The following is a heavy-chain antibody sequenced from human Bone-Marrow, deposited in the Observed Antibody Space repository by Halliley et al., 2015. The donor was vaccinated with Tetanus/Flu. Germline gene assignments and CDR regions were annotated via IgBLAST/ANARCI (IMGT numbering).Heavy chain of an antibody. V-gene: IGHV3-7*01. CDR2: IKQDGREK. J-gene: IGHJ4*02. CDR1: GFIFSDYW. Sequence: SLRLSCAASGFIFSDYWMTWVRQAPGKGLEWVANIKQDGREKYYVDSVKGRFTTSRDNGKRSLFLQMNSLRADDTAIYFCATARGLDQWGQGTLVTVSS. CDR3: ATARGLDQ.